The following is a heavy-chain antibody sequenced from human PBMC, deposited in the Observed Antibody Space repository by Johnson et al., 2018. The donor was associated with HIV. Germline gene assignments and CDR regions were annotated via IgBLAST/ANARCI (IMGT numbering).Heavy chain of an antibody. V-gene: IGHV3-48*01. Sequence: EVQLVESGGGVVQPGRSLRLSCAASGFTFSSYAMHWVRQAPGKGLEWVSYISSGAGTIYYADSVRGRFTISRDNSKNTLYLQMNSMRAGDSAVYYCARVGGSWMLDAFDIWGQGTVVTVSS. CDR2: ISSGAGTI. CDR1: GFTFSSYA. CDR3: ARVGGSWMLDAFDI. D-gene: IGHD3-10*01. J-gene: IGHJ3*02.